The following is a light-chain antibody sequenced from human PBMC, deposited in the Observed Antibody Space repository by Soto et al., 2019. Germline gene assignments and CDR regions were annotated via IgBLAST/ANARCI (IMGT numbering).Light chain of an antibody. Sequence: QSVLTQPASVSGSPGQSITISCTGTSSDVGAYNCVSWYQHHPGKTPKLLIYDVNNRPSGVSNRFSGSKSGNTASLTISGLQAEDEADYYCSSYTSSSTLYVFGTGTKLTVL. CDR3: SSYTSSSTLYV. J-gene: IGLJ1*01. CDR1: SSDVGAYNC. V-gene: IGLV2-14*03. CDR2: DVN.